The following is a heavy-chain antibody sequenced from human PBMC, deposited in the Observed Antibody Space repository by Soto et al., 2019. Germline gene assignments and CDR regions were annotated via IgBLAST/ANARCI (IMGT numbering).Heavy chain of an antibody. V-gene: IGHV4-59*01. CDR2: ISYSGST. J-gene: IGHJ4*02. Sequence: QVQLQESGPGLVKPSETLSLTRTVSSDSISSYYWSWIRQPPGKRLEWIGYISYSGSTVYNPSLKSRVTISGDTSKNQFSLKVSSVTAADTAVYYCARGTSWQLPFDYWGQGTLVTVSS. CDR3: ARGTSWQLPFDY. D-gene: IGHD6-13*01. CDR1: SDSISSYY.